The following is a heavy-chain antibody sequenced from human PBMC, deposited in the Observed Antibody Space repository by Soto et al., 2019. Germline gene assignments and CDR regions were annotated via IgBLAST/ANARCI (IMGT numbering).Heavy chain of an antibody. CDR3: ARNYGGNCNDW. Sequence: QVQLQESGPGLVKPSETLSLTCTVSGGSVSSGNYYWSWIRQPPGKGLEWIGYIYYSGSTNYNPSLKSRVTISVDTSKNQFSLKLSSVIAADTAVYYCARNYGGNCNDWWGQGTLVTVSS. CDR2: IYYSGST. D-gene: IGHD1-20*01. J-gene: IGHJ4*02. CDR1: GGSVSSGNYY. V-gene: IGHV4-61*01.